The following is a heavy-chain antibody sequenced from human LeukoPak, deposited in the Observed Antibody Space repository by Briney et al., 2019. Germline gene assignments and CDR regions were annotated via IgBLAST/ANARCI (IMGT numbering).Heavy chain of an antibody. D-gene: IGHD5-24*01. Sequence: SETLSLTCTVSGGSISSYYWSWIRQPPGKGLEWIGYIYYSGSTNYNPSLKSRVTISVDTSKNQFSLKLSSVTAADTAVYYCARTRGFNPVEVATIIRGEPYYFDYWGQGTLVTVSS. J-gene: IGHJ4*02. CDR2: IYYSGST. CDR1: GGSISSYY. CDR3: ARTRGFNPVEVATIIRGEPYYFDY. V-gene: IGHV4-59*01.